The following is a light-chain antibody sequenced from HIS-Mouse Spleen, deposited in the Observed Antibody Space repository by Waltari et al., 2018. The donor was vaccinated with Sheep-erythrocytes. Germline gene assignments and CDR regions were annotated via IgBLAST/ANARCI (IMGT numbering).Light chain of an antibody. J-gene: IGLJ1*01. CDR3: CSYAGSYNHV. V-gene: IGLV2-11*01. CDR1: SSDVGGYNY. Sequence: QSVLTQPRSVSGSPGQSVTISCTGTSSDVGGYNYVSWYQQHPGKAPKLMIYDVSKRPSGVPDRFSGSKSGNPASLTISGLQAEDEADYYCCSYAGSYNHVFATGTKVTVL. CDR2: DVS.